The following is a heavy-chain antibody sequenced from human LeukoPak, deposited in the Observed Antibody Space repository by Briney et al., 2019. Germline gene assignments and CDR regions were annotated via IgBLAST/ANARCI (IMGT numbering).Heavy chain of an antibody. J-gene: IGHJ4*02. CDR3: ARGDFYDSSGYFVY. D-gene: IGHD3-22*01. Sequence: SETLSLTCTVSGGSISSYHWSWIRQPPGKGLEWIGYIYYSGSTNYNPSLKSRVTISVDTSKNQFSLKLSSVTAADTAVYYCARGDFYDSSGYFVYWGQGTLVTVSS. CDR2: IYYSGST. V-gene: IGHV4-59*01. CDR1: GGSISSYH.